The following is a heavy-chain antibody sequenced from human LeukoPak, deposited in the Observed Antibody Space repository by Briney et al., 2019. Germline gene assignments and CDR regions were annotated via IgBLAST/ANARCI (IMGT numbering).Heavy chain of an antibody. V-gene: IGHV4-30-2*01. J-gene: IGHJ4*02. CDR3: ARVPTMYYDFWSGYLSPYYFDY. Sequence: SETLSLTCTVSGGSISSGGYSWSWIRQPPGKDLEWIGYIHHSGNTYYNPSLKSRVTISVDTSKNQFSLKLSSVTAADTAVYYCARVPTMYYDFWSGYLSPYYFDYWGQGTLVTVSS. CDR1: GGSISSGGYS. D-gene: IGHD3-3*01. CDR2: IHHSGNT.